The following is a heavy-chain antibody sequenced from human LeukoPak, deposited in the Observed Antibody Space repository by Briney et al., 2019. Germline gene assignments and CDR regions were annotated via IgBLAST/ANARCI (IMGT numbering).Heavy chain of an antibody. V-gene: IGHV1-2*02. D-gene: IGHD3-10*01. CDR2: IDPSTGST. J-gene: IGHJ4*02. CDR3: ARQPLITLVGGAATGHYFDS. CDR1: GYTFTGYY. Sequence: GASVKVSCKASGYTFTGYYMHWVRQAPGQGLEWMGWIDPSTGSTNYAQKFEGRVTLTRDTSISTAYMELRRLGSDDTAIYYCARQPLITLVGGAATGHYFDSWGQGTLVSVSS.